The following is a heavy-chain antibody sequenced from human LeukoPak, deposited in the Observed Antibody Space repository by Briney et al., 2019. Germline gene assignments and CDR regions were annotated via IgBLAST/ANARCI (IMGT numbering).Heavy chain of an antibody. CDR3: ARALMGIAYRGAFYY. J-gene: IGHJ4*02. V-gene: IGHV3-48*04. CDR1: GFTFSSYG. Sequence: PGGSLRLSCAASGFTFSSYGMHWVRQAPGKGLEWVSYISSSGSTIYYADSVKGRFTISRDNAKNSLYLQMNSLRAEDTAVYYCARALMGIAYRGAFYYWGQGTLVTVSS. D-gene: IGHD6-13*01. CDR2: ISSSGSTI.